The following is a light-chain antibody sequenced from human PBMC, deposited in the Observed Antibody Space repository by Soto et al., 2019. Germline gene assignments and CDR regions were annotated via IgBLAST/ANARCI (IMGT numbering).Light chain of an antibody. CDR2: EVS. Sequence: QSALTQPASVSGSPGQSITISCTGTSSDVGGYKYVSWYQQHPDKAPKLIIFEVSNRPSGISSRFSGSKSGNTASLTISGLQAEDEAHYYCSSYAGSNTWVFGGGTKLTVL. CDR3: SSYAGSNTWV. CDR1: SSDVGGYKY. V-gene: IGLV2-14*01. J-gene: IGLJ3*02.